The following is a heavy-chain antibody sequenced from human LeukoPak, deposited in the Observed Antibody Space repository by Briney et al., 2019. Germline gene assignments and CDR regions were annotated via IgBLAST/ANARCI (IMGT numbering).Heavy chain of an antibody. D-gene: IGHD1-26*01. J-gene: IGHJ4*02. CDR1: GFTFSSYN. CDR3: VRDKLVGPSRLDH. CDR2: ISTSSNYR. Sequence: GGSLRLSCAASGFTFSSYNMNWVRQAPGKGLEWVSSISTSSNYRYYADSVKGRFTISRDNAKKLLYLQMNSLRVEDTAVYYCVRDKLVGPSRLDHWGQGTLVTVSS. V-gene: IGHV3-21*01.